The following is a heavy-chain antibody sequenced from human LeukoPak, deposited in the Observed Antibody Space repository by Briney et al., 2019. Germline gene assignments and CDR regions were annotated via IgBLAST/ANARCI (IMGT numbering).Heavy chain of an antibody. V-gene: IGHV4-34*01. CDR2: INHSGST. CDR3: ARYSGSYYRPRYFDY. CDR1: GGSFSGYY. D-gene: IGHD1-26*01. J-gene: IGHJ4*02. Sequence: PSGTLSLTCAVYGGSFSGYYWSWIRQPPGKGLEWIGEINHSGSTNYNPSLKSRVTISVDTSKNQFSLKLSSVTAADTAVYYCARYSGSYYRPRYFDYWGQGTLVTVSS.